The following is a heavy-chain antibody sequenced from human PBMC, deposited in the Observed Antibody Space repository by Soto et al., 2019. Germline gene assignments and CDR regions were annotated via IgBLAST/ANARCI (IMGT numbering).Heavy chain of an antibody. D-gene: IGHD3-10*02. CDR1: GGSISSGDYY. V-gene: IGHV4-30-4*01. Sequence: QVQLQESGPGLVKPSQTLSLTCTVSGGSISSGDYYWSWIRQPPGKGLEWIGYIYYSGSTYYNPSLKSRVTTSVDTSKNQFSLKLSSVTAAATAVYYCARDMLGEGGGVYYFDYWGQGTLVTVSS. J-gene: IGHJ4*02. CDR3: ARDMLGEGGGVYYFDY. CDR2: IYYSGST.